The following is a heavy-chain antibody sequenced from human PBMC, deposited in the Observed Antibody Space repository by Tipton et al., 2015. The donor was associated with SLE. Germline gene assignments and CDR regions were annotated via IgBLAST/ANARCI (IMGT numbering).Heavy chain of an antibody. D-gene: IGHD3-3*01. Sequence: TLSLTCTVSGSDINSYYWHWIRQPAGKGLEWIGRIEISGSTNYNPSLKSRVTMSLDTSKNQVSLKLNSVSAADTAVYYCAGYYDLWSGYLGFWGQGTLVTVSS. CDR1: GSDINSYY. CDR3: AGYYDLWSGYLGF. CDR2: IEISGST. V-gene: IGHV4-4*07. J-gene: IGHJ4*02.